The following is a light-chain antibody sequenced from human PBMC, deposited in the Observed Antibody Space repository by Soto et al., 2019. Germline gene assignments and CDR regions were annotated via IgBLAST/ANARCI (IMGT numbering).Light chain of an antibody. CDR2: EVS. J-gene: IGLJ3*02. V-gene: IGLV2-8*01. CDR1: SSDVGAYNY. Sequence: QSALTQPASVSGSPGQSITISCTGTSSDVGAYNYVSWYQQHPGKVPKLMIYEVSKRPSGVPDRFSGSKSGNTASLTVSGLQAEDEAVYYCSSTAGNNNLVFGGGTKLTVL. CDR3: SSTAGNNNLV.